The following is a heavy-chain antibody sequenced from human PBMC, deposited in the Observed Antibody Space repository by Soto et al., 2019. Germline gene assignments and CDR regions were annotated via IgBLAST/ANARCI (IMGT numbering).Heavy chain of an antibody. D-gene: IGHD4-4*01. CDR1: GFTFSDYY. V-gene: IGHV3-11*01. J-gene: IGHJ6*02. Sequence: QVQLVESGGGLVKPGGSLRLSCAASGFTFSDYYMSWIRQAPGQGLEWVSSISSSGSTIYYADSVKGRFTISRDNAKNSLDRQMNSLRPEDTAVYYCARARRATVYLYYYYGMDVWGRGTTVTVSS. CDR2: ISSSGSTI. CDR3: ARARRATVYLYYYYGMDV.